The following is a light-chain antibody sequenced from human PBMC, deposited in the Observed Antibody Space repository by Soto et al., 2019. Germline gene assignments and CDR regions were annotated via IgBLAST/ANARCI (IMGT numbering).Light chain of an antibody. CDR1: SSNIGNSY. CDR2: DNN. J-gene: IGLJ2*01. Sequence: QSVLTQPPSVSAAPGQKVTISCSGSSSNIGNSYVSWYQQLPGTAPKLLIYDNNRRPSGIPGRFSGSKSGTSATLGITGLQTGDEADYYCGTWDISLSVVVFGGGTKVTVL. CDR3: GTWDISLSVVV. V-gene: IGLV1-51*01.